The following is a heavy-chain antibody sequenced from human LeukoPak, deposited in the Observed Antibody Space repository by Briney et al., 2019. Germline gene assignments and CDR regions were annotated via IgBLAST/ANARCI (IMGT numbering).Heavy chain of an antibody. V-gene: IGHV3-23*01. CDR1: GFTFSSYA. Sequence: RPGGSLRLSCAASGFTFSSYAMSWVRQAPGKGLEWVSAISGSGGSTYYADSVKGRFTISRDNSKNTLYLQMNSLRAEDTAVYYCAKVQRYSSSWYLDYWGQGTLVTVS. D-gene: IGHD6-13*01. J-gene: IGHJ4*02. CDR3: AKVQRYSSSWYLDY. CDR2: ISGSGGST.